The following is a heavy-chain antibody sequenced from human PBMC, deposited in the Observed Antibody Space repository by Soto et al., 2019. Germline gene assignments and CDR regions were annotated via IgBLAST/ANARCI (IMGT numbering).Heavy chain of an antibody. J-gene: IGHJ4*02. V-gene: IGHV3-30-3*01. CDR1: GFTFSNYA. D-gene: IGHD3-3*01. CDR3: ARGPGKFWSGYSGVDYFAY. CDR2: IPYDGSDK. Sequence: PGGSLRLSCAASGFTFSNYAMHWVRQAPGKGLEWVAVIPYDGSDKYYADSVKGRFTISRDNSQNTLYLQMNSLRAEDTAVYYCARGPGKFWSGYSGVDYFAYWGQGTLVTVSS.